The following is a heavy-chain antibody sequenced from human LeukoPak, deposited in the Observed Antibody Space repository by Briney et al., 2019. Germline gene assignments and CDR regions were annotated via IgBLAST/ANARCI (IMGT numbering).Heavy chain of an antibody. CDR1: GFTFSSYA. D-gene: IGHD4-11*01. J-gene: IGHJ3*01. CDR2: ISYDGSNK. CDR3: ANEYSKGDV. V-gene: IGHV3-30-3*02. Sequence: GGSLRLSCAASGFTFSSYAMHWVRQAPGKGLEWVAVISYDGSNKYYADSVKGRFTISRDNSENTLYLQMNSLRAEDAAIYYCANEYSKGDVWGQGTMVTVSS.